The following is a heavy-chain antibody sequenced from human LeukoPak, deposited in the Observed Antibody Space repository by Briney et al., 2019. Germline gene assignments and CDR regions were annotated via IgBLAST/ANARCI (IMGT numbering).Heavy chain of an antibody. D-gene: IGHD4-11*01. V-gene: IGHV4-59*01. Sequence: PSETLSLTCTVSDDSITMYYWTWIRQPPGKGLEWIGYVDHTGSTKFNPSLNGRVSISRDTSKNFFSLRLRSVTAADTAVYFCARGRVSSSTWYSTYYYFFYMDFWGKGTTVTVSS. CDR3: ARGRVSSSTWYSTYYYFFYMDF. CDR1: DDSITMYY. CDR2: VDHTGST. J-gene: IGHJ6*03.